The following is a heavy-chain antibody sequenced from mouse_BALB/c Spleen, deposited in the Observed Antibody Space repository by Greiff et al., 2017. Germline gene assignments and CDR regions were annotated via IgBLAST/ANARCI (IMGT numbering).Heavy chain of an antibody. Sequence: EVKLVESGGGLVKPGGSLKLSCAASGFTFSSYTMSWVRQTPEKRLEWVATISSGGSYTYYPDSVKGRFTISRDNAKNTLYLQMSSLKSEDTAMYYCTRDRGYDYYVFHFDYWGQGTTLTVSS. CDR2: ISSGGSYT. CDR3: TRDRGYDYYVFHFDY. V-gene: IGHV5-6-4*01. D-gene: IGHD1-1*01. J-gene: IGHJ2*01. CDR1: GFTFSSYT.